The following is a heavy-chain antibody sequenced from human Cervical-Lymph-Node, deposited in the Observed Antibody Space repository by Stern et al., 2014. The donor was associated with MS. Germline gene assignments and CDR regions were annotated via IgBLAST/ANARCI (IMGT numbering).Heavy chain of an antibody. CDR2: IYTSGST. V-gene: IGHV4-61*02. CDR3: ASSSSYDAYWLVFDS. D-gene: IGHD3-16*01. Sequence: QLQLQESGPGLVKPSQTLSLTCTVSGGSVSSGSYYWNWIRQPAGKGLEWIGRIYTSGSTNYNPSLKSRVTISVDTPRNHFSLERSSVTAADTAVYYCASSSSYDAYWLVFDSWGQGTLVTVSS. J-gene: IGHJ4*02. CDR1: GGSVSSGSYY.